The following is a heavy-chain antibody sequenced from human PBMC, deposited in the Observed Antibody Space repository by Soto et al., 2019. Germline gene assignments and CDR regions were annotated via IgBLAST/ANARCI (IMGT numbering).Heavy chain of an antibody. J-gene: IGHJ4*02. CDR1: GGSFGCYY. CDR3: ARGPHHDTARPIDY. CDR2: IYHSGST. V-gene: IGHV4-34*01. D-gene: IGHD6-6*01. Sequence: PSETLSLTYAVYGGSFGCYYWSWIRQPPGEGLEWIGEIYHSGSTNYNPSLKSRVTISVDKSKNQFSLKLSSVTAADTAVYYCARGPHHDTARPIDYWGQGTLVTVSS.